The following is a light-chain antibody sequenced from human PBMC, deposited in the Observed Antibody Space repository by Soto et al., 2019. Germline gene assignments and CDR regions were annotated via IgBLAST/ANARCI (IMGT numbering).Light chain of an antibody. CDR2: DSS. J-gene: IGKJ1*01. CDR1: ESIGTY. V-gene: IGKV3-11*01. CDR3: QHRSNSPPMWT. Sequence: EIVLTQSPATLSLSPGDRATLFCRASESIGTYLAWYQQKPGQAPMLLIYDSSNRATGVTARLSGTESGTDFKLTISSLESDDFARYVCQHRSNSPPMWTCRQGTEVEIQ.